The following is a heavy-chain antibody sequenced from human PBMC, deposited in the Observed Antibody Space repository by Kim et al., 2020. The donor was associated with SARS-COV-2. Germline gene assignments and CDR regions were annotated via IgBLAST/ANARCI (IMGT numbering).Heavy chain of an antibody. CDR2: IIPIFGTA. Sequence: SVTVSCKASGGTFSSYAISWVRQAPGQGLEWMGGIIPIFGTANYAQKFQGRVTITADESTSTAYMELSSLRSEDTAVYYCARGSGSYQSYYYYYGMDVWGQGTTVTVSS. CDR1: GGTFSSYA. J-gene: IGHJ6*02. CDR3: ARGSGSYQSYYYYYGMDV. V-gene: IGHV1-69*13. D-gene: IGHD3-10*01.